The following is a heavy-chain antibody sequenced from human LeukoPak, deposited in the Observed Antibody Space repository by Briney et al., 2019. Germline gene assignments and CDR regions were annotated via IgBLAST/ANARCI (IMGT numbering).Heavy chain of an antibody. CDR1: GFTFSSYG. D-gene: IGHD5-12*01. J-gene: IGHJ4*02. CDR2: IWYDGSNK. Sequence: PGGSLTLSCAASGFTFSSYGMHWVRQAPGKGLEGGAVIWYDGSNKYYAASVKGRFTISRDNSKNTLYLQMNSLRAEDTAVYYCAKDLDIVATSHFDYWGQGTLVTVSS. CDR3: AKDLDIVATSHFDY. V-gene: IGHV3-33*06.